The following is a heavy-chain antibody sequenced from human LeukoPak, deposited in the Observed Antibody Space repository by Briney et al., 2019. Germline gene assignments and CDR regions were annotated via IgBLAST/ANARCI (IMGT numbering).Heavy chain of an antibody. J-gene: IGHJ6*03. CDR1: GGSFSGYY. CDR3: ARGYYYDSSGWSYYYYYMDV. CDR2: INHSGST. D-gene: IGHD3-22*01. V-gene: IGHV4-34*01. Sequence: SETLSLTCAVYGGSFSGYYWSWIRQPPGKGLEWIGEINHSGSTNYNPSLKSRVTISVDTSKNQFSLKLSSVTAADTAVYYCARGYYYDSSGWSYYYYYMDVWGKGTTVTISS.